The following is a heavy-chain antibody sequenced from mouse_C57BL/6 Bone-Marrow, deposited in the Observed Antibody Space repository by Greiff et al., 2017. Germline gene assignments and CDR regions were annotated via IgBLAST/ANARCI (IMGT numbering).Heavy chain of an antibody. J-gene: IGHJ1*01. Sequence: EVQLVESGGDLVKPGGSLKLSCAASGFTFSSYGMSWVRQTPDKRLEWVATISSGGSYTYYPDSVKGRFTISRDNAKNTLYLQMSSLKSEDTAMYYCARREVRDWYFDVWGAGTTVTVSS. CDR2: ISSGGSYT. CDR1: GFTFSSYG. V-gene: IGHV5-6*01. D-gene: IGHD2-14*01. CDR3: ARREVRDWYFDV.